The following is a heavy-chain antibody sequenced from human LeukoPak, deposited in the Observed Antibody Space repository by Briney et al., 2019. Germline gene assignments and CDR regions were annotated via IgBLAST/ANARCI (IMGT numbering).Heavy chain of an antibody. CDR2: IYSGGST. V-gene: IGHV3-66*01. CDR3: ARDMVEATTRGIDY. Sequence: GGSLRLSCAASGFTVSSNYMNWVRQAPGKGLEWVSVIYSGGSTYYADSVKGRFTISRDDAKNSLYLQMNTLRAEDTGVYYCARDMVEATTRGIDYWGQGTLVTVSS. D-gene: IGHD5-12*01. J-gene: IGHJ4*02. CDR1: GFTVSSNY.